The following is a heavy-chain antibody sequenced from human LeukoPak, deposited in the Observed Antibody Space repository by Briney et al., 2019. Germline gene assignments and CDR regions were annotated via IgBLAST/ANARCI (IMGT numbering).Heavy chain of an antibody. CDR3: ARDRGLLRGVYYFDY. J-gene: IGHJ4*02. Sequence: GRSLRLSCAATGFTFSSYAMHWVRQAPGKGLQWVAVMSCDGSNKYYADSVKGRFTTSRDKSKNSLYLQMNSLRAEDTAVYYCARDRGLLRGVYYFDYWGQGTLVTVSS. CDR2: MSCDGSNK. V-gene: IGHV3-30-3*01. D-gene: IGHD2-15*01. CDR1: GFTFSSYA.